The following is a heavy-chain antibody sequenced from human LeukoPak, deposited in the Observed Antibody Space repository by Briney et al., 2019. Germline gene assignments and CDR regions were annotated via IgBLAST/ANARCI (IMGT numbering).Heavy chain of an antibody. J-gene: IGHJ4*02. V-gene: IGHV1-69*13. CDR2: IIPIFGTA. CDR1: GGTFSSYA. Sequence: SAKVSCKASGGTFSSYAISWVRQAPGQGLEWMGGIIPIFGTANYAQKFQGRVTITADESTSTAYMELSSLRSEDTAVYYCARSLRLTVPPDYWGQGTLVTVSS. CDR3: ARSLRLTVPPDY. D-gene: IGHD4/OR15-4a*01.